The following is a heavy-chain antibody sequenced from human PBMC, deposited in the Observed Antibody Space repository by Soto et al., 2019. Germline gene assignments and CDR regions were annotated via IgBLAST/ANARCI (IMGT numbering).Heavy chain of an antibody. CDR1: GGSISSGSFY. CDR2: IYYSGDT. V-gene: IGHV4-31*03. Sequence: TLSLTCTVSGGSISSGSFYWTWIRQHPGKGLEFIGYIYYSGDTYYNPSLRSRVIISLDTSKNQFSLRLNSVTAADTAVYYCAREWSGGRRDGNPHKHYCMDVCCQGLKVTVSS. CDR3: AREWSGGRRDGNPHKHYCMDV. D-gene: IGHD2-15*01. J-gene: IGHJ6*02.